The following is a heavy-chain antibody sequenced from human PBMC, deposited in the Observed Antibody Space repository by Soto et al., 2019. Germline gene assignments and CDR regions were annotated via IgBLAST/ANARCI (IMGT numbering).Heavy chain of an antibody. Sequence: QVELVESGGGVVQPGRSLRLSCAASGFTFSTYGMHWVRQAPGKGLEWVAVIWYDGSNKYYADSVKGRFTISRDNSKNTLYLQINSLRAEDTAVYYCAREGFDYWGQGTLVTVSS. CDR1: GFTFSTYG. V-gene: IGHV3-33*01. J-gene: IGHJ4*02. CDR2: IWYDGSNK. CDR3: AREGFDY.